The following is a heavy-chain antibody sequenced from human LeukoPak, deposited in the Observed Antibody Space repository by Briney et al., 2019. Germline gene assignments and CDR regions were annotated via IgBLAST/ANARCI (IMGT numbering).Heavy chain of an antibody. CDR3: ARAYYYDSSGYPEWFDY. V-gene: IGHV4-30-2*01. D-gene: IGHD3-22*01. Sequence: SETLSLTCAVSGGSISSGGYSWSWIRQPPGKGLEWIGYIYHSGSTYYNPSLKSRVTISVDRSKNQFSLKLSSVTAADTAVYYCARAYYYDSSGYPEWFDYWGQGTLVTVSS. J-gene: IGHJ4*02. CDR1: GGSISSGGYS. CDR2: IYHSGST.